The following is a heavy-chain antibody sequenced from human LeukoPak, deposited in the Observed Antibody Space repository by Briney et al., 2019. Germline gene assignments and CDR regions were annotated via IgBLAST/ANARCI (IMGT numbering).Heavy chain of an antibody. V-gene: IGHV3-30*04. CDR2: ISYDGSNK. Sequence: GGSLRLSCAASGFTFSSYAMHWVRQAPGQGLEGVAVISYDGSNKYYADSVKGRFTISRDNSKNTLYLQMNSLRAEDTAVYYCARESIAARPNDYWGQGTLVTVSS. J-gene: IGHJ4*02. CDR3: ARESIAARPNDY. CDR1: GFTFSSYA. D-gene: IGHD6-6*01.